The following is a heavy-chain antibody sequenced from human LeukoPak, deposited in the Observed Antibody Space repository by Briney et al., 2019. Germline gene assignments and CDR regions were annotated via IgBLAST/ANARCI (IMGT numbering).Heavy chain of an antibody. CDR1: GGSISSSSYY. D-gene: IGHD3-10*02. Sequence: SETLSLTCTVSGGSISSSSYYWGWIRQPPGKGLEWIGSIYYSGSTYYNPSLKSRVTISVDTSKNQFSLKLSSVTAADTAVYYCARLTTMSRLFDIWGQGTMATVSS. J-gene: IGHJ3*02. CDR2: IYYSGST. CDR3: ARLTTMSRLFDI. V-gene: IGHV4-39*01.